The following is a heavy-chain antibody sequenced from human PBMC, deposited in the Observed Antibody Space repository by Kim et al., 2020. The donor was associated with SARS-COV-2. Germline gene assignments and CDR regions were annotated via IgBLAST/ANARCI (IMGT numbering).Heavy chain of an antibody. CDR1: GFAFGDYA. V-gene: IGHV3-23*01. CDR3: AKDLLYVPGRGYFDS. Sequence: GGSLRLSCAASGFAFGDYAMRWVRRAPGKGLEWVSALSGSIPDAKYADSVRGRFTISRDNSKNTLFLQMDSLRVDDTAVYYCAKDLLYVPGRGYFDSWGQGVVVTVSS. CDR2: LSGSIPDA. D-gene: IGHD3-10*01. J-gene: IGHJ4*02.